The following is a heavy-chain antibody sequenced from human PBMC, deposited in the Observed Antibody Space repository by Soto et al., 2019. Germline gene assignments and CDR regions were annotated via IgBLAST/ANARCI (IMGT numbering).Heavy chain of an antibody. D-gene: IGHD6-19*01. CDR3: ARGPAYNSGWYRDWGDA. Sequence: HVELEQSGTDVKKPGASVTVSCRASGYTFTNYGINWVRQAPGHGLEWMGWISGHNSNTSHAQNFQGRVTMTTDTSTSTAYLDLRSLTSGDTGIYYCARGPAYNSGWYRDWGDAWGQGTLVTVSS. J-gene: IGHJ5*02. CDR2: ISGHNSNT. CDR1: GYTFTNYG. V-gene: IGHV1-18*01.